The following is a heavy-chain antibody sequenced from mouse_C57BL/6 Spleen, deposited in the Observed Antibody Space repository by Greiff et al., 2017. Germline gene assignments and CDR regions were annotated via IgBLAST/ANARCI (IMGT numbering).Heavy chain of an antibody. Sequence: VKLMESGAELMKPGASVKLSCKATGYTFTGYWIEWVKQRPGHGLEWIGEILPGSGSTNYNEKFKGKATFTADTSSNTAYMQSSSLTTEDSAIYYCARGVIYYGSPGYVDVWGTGTTVTVSS. V-gene: IGHV1-9*01. CDR3: ARGVIYYGSPGYVDV. J-gene: IGHJ1*03. CDR2: ILPGSGST. D-gene: IGHD1-1*01. CDR1: GYTFTGYW.